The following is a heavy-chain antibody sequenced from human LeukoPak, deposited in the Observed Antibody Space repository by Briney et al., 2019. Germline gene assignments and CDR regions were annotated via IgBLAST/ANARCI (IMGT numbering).Heavy chain of an antibody. CDR1: GFTFSSYA. CDR2: ISSSSSYI. Sequence: GGSLRLSCAASGFTFSSYAMSWVRQAPGKGLEWVSSISSSSSYIYYADSVKGRFTISRDNAKNSLYLQMNSLRAEDTAVYYCARGSDSTQSGYDFPLPFDYWGQGTLVTVSS. V-gene: IGHV3-21*01. D-gene: IGHD5-12*01. J-gene: IGHJ4*02. CDR3: ARGSDSTQSGYDFPLPFDY.